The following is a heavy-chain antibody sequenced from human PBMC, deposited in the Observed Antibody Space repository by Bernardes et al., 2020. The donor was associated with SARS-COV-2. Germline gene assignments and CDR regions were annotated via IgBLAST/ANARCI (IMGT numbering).Heavy chain of an antibody. J-gene: IGHJ4*02. V-gene: IGHV1-18*04. CDR1: GHTFRNYG. CDR3: ARDVAGREDF. Sequence: ASMKVSCKAFGHTFRNYGVSWVRQAPGQGLEWMGWISLYNKRTEYAQEVQDRVTMTTDAFTNTAYMELRSLRSDDTAVYYCARDVAGREDFWGPGTLVTVSS. D-gene: IGHD1-26*01. CDR2: ISLYNKRT.